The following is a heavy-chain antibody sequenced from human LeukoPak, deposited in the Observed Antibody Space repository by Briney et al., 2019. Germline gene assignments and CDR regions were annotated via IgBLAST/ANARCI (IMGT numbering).Heavy chain of an antibody. D-gene: IGHD6-19*01. CDR1: GYTLTSYA. CDR3: ARERRHSSGWSYQYYFDY. Sequence: ASVKVSCKASGYTLTSYAMHWVRQAPGQRLEWMGWINAGNGNTKYSRKFQGRVTITRDTSASTAYMELSSLRSEDTAVYYCARERRHSSGWSYQYYFDYWGQGTLVTVSS. J-gene: IGHJ4*02. CDR2: INAGNGNT. V-gene: IGHV1-3*01.